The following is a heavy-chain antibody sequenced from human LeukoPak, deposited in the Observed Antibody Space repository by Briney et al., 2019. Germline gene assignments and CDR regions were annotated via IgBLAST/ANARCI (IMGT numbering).Heavy chain of an antibody. V-gene: IGHV4-39*01. Sequence: PSETLSLTCTVSGGSISSSSYYWGWIRQPPGKGLEWIGSIYYSGSTYYNPSLKSRVTISVDTSKNQFSLKLSSVTAADTAVYYCARIGGTYYLRKYYFDYWGQGTLVTVSS. CDR3: ARIGGTYYLRKYYFDY. CDR2: IYYSGST. CDR1: GGSISSSSYY. J-gene: IGHJ4*02. D-gene: IGHD1-26*01.